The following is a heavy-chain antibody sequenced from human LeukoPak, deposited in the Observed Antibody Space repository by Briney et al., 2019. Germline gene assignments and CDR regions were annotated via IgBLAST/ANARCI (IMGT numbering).Heavy chain of an antibody. V-gene: IGHV4-4*07. D-gene: IGHD3-22*01. CDR2: IYTSGST. Sequence: SETLSLTCTVSGGSISSYYWSWIRQPAGKGLEWIGRIYTSGSTNYNPSLKSRVTMSVDTSKNQFSLKLSSVTAADTAVYYCARDSNGGYDSSGYYYYYFDYWGQGTLVTVSS. J-gene: IGHJ4*02. CDR1: GGSISSYY. CDR3: ARDSNGGYDSSGYYYYYFDY.